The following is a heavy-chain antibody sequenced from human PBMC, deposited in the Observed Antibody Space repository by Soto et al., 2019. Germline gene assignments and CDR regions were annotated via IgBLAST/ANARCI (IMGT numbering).Heavy chain of an antibody. V-gene: IGHV1-8*01. CDR1: GYTFTSYG. CDR2: MNPNSGNT. J-gene: IGHJ4*02. Sequence: PSVKVSCKASGYTFTSYGINWVRQATGQGLEWMGWMNPNSGNTGYAQKFQGRVTMTRNTSISTAYMELSSLRSEDTAVYYCAREHSSSWRFDYWGQGTLVTVSS. D-gene: IGHD6-13*01. CDR3: AREHSSSWRFDY.